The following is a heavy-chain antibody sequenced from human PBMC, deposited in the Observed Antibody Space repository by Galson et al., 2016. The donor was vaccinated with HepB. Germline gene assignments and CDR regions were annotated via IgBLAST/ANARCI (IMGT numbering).Heavy chain of an antibody. CDR2: ITSDGSRT. V-gene: IGHV3-74*01. D-gene: IGHD5-18*01. J-gene: IGHJ5*02. CDR1: GFRFSEYW. CDR3: VRKIGYRYGYFS. Sequence: SLRLSCAASGFRFSEYWMHWVRQAPGKGPVWVSHITSDGSRTTYADSVKGRFTISRDNAENSLYLQMNSLRVEDTAVYYCVRKIGYRYGYFSWGQGTLVTVSS.